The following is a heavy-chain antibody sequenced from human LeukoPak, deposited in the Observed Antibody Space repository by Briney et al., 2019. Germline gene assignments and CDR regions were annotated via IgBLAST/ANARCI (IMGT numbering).Heavy chain of an antibody. J-gene: IGHJ6*03. D-gene: IGHD2-8*01. CDR2: ISSSGSTI. Sequence: KAGGSLRLSCAASGFTFSDYYMSWIRQAPGKGLEWVSYISSSGSTIYYADSVKGRFTISRDNAKNSLYLQMNSLRAEDTAVYYCARGAPPHASRTYGYYYYMDVWGKGTTVTVSS. V-gene: IGHV3-11*01. CDR3: ARGAPPHASRTYGYYYYMDV. CDR1: GFTFSDYY.